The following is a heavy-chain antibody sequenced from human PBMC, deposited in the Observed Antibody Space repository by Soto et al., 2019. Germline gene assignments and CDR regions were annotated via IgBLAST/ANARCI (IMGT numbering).Heavy chain of an antibody. CDR2: IYPGDSDT. D-gene: IGHD6-19*01. CDR1: GYSFTSYW. J-gene: IGHJ3*02. Sequence: GESLKISCKGSGYSFTSYWIGWVRQMPGKGLEWMEIIYPGDSDTRYSPSFQGQVTISADKSISTAYLHWSSLKASDTAMYYCARSRTSGWNYDAFDIWGQGTMVTVSS. V-gene: IGHV5-51*01. CDR3: ARSRTSGWNYDAFDI.